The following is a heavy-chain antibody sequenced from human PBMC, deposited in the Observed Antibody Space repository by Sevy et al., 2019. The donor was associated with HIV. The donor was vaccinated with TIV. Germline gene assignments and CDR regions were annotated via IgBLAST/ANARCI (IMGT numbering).Heavy chain of an antibody. CDR2: LSFGCGKI. J-gene: IGHJ4*02. CDR1: GFTFNIYS. Sequence: GGSLRLSCAASGFTFNIYSMSWVRQTPGKGLEWVATLSFGCGKINHADSVKGRFTMSRDDSTNAVYLQMNNLRVEDTSIYYCAREGCTKPHDYWGQGTLVTVSS. D-gene: IGHD2-8*01. V-gene: IGHV3-23*01. CDR3: AREGCTKPHDY.